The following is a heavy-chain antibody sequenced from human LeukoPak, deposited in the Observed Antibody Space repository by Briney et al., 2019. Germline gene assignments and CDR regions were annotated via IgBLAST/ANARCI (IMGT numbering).Heavy chain of an antibody. CDR2: ASGSGGST. J-gene: IGHJ4*02. V-gene: IGHV3-23*01. CDR3: AKDLGSVVTPPSLDY. Sequence: GGSLRLSCAASGFTFSSYAMSWVRQAPGKGLEWVSSASGSGGSTYYADSVKGRFTITRDNSKNTLYLQMNSLRAEDTAVYYCAKDLGSVVTPPSLDYWGQGTLVTVSS. D-gene: IGHD4-23*01. CDR1: GFTFSSYA.